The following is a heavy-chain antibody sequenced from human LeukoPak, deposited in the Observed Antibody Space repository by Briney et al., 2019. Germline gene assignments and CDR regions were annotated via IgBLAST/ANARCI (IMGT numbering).Heavy chain of an antibody. V-gene: IGHV3-23*01. CDR2: ISFSGRST. Sequence: GGSLRLSCAVSGFTFSDYAMSWVRQAPGKGLEWVLGISFSGRSTNYADSVKGRFIISRDNSKNTLYLQMNSLRAEDTAVYYCAKDREKAVGATIFDHWGQGTLVTVSS. D-gene: IGHD1-26*01. CDR1: GFTFSDYA. J-gene: IGHJ4*02. CDR3: AKDREKAVGATIFDH.